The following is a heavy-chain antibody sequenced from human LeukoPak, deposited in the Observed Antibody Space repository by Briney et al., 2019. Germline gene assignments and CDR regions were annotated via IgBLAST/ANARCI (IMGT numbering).Heavy chain of an antibody. D-gene: IGHD3-22*01. J-gene: IGHJ6*02. Sequence: GGSLRLSCAASGFTVSSNYMSWVRQAPGKGLEWVAVISYDGSNKYYADSVKGRFTISRDNSKNTLYLQMNSLRAEDTAVYYCARDLNRGYYYGLYYYYYGMDVWGQGTTVTVSS. CDR1: GFTVSSNY. CDR2: ISYDGSNK. V-gene: IGHV3-30-3*01. CDR3: ARDLNRGYYYGLYYYYYGMDV.